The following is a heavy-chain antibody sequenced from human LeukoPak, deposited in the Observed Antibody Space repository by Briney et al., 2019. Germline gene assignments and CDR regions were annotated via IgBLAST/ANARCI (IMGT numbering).Heavy chain of an antibody. CDR2: TYPGDSDT. CDR3: ARRGEAMDPFDY. Sequence: GGSLKISCKDSGYSFTSYWIGWVRQMPGKGLESMGITYPGDSDTRYRPSFQDQVTISADKSINTAYLQWSSLKASDTAIYYCARRGEAMDPFDYWGQGTLVTVSS. V-gene: IGHV5-51*01. D-gene: IGHD5-18*01. J-gene: IGHJ4*02. CDR1: GYSFTSYW.